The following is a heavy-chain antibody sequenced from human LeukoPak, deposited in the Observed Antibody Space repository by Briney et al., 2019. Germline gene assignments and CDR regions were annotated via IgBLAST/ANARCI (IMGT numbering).Heavy chain of an antibody. CDR2: FDPEDGET. CDR1: GYTLTELS. V-gene: IGHV1-24*01. Sequence: ASVKVFCKVSGYTLTELSMHWVRQAPGKGLEWLGRFDPEDGETIYAQRFQGRVTMTEDTSTNTAYMELSSLRSADSAVYYWATGRLGEYYEDSSGYFAYWGQGTLVTVSS. CDR3: ATGRLGEYYEDSSGYFAY. D-gene: IGHD3-22*01. J-gene: IGHJ4*02.